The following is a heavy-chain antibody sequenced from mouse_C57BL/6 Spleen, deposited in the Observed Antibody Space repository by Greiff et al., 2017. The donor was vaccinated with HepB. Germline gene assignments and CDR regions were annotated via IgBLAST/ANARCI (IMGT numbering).Heavy chain of an antibody. J-gene: IGHJ2*01. CDR1: GYTFTSYW. CDR3: ARSMGYYDGYSH. CDR2: INPSSGYT. V-gene: IGHV1-7*01. D-gene: IGHD2-3*01. Sequence: QVQLKQSGAELAKPGASVKLSCKASGYTFTSYWMHWVKQRPGQGLEWIGYINPSSGYTTYNQKFKDKSTLTADKSSSTAYVQLSSLTYDDSAVYYCARSMGYYDGYSHWGQGTTLTVSS.